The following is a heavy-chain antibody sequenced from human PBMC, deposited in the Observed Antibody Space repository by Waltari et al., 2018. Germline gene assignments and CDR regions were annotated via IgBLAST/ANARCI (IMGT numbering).Heavy chain of an antibody. CDR3: ARDNDLYSSAVVPLDY. CDR2: IRYDGIKK. J-gene: IGHJ4*02. Sequence: QVQLVESGGGVVQPGGSLRLSCAASGFTFSSYGMHWVRQAPGKGLGWVAFIRYDGIKKYEADSVKGRFTISRENSKNTLYLQMNSLRAEDTAVYYCARDNDLYSSAVVPLDYWGQGTLVTVSS. D-gene: IGHD6-25*01. V-gene: IGHV3-30*02. CDR1: GFTFSSYG.